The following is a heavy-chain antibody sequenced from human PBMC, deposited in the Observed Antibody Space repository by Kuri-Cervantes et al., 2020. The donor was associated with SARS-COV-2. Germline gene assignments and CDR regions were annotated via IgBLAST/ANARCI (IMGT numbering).Heavy chain of an antibody. CDR3: ARDRELGL. D-gene: IGHD7-27*01. V-gene: IGHV1-69*05. CDR1: GGTFSSYA. Sequence: SVKVSCKASGGTFSSYAISWVRQAPGQGLEWMGEIIPIFGTANYAQKFQGRVTITTDESTSTAYMELSSLRSEDTAVHYCARDRELGLWGQGTLVTVSS. J-gene: IGHJ4*02. CDR2: IIPIFGTA.